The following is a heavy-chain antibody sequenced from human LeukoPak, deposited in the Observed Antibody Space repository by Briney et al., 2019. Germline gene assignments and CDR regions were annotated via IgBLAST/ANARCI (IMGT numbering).Heavy chain of an antibody. CDR3: ARSGYGSGSYSLLKY. J-gene: IGHJ4*02. V-gene: IGHV4-34*01. Sequence: SETLSLTCAVYGGSFSGYYWSWIRQPPGKGLEWIGEINHSGSTNYNPSLKSRVTILVDTSKNQFSLKLSSVTAADTAVYYCARSGYGSGSYSLLKYWGQGTLVTVSS. CDR2: INHSGST. D-gene: IGHD3-10*01. CDR1: GGSFSGYY.